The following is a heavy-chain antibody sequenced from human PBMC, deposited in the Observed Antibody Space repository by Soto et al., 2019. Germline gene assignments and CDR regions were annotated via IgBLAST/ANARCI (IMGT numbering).Heavy chain of an antibody. J-gene: IGHJ6*02. CDR2: IIPI. CDR1: AGTFSSYA. D-gene: IGHD6-19*01. CDR3: SRGVVAGNYYYGMDV. Sequence: SVKVSCKASAGTFSSYAISWVRQAPGQGLEWMGGIIPINHAQKFQARVTITAEESTSTAYMELSSLRSEDTAVYYCSRGVVAGNYYYGMDVWGQGTTVTVSS. V-gene: IGHV1-69*13.